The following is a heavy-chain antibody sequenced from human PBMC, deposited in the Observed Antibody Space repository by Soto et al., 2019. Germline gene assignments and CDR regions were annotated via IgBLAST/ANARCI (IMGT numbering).Heavy chain of an antibody. D-gene: IGHD3-22*01. J-gene: IGHJ4*02. V-gene: IGHV2-5*02. CDR3: ASSSGYRIFDC. CDR1: GFSLTTSGVS. Sequence: QITLKESGPPLVKPTQTLTLTCTFSGFSLTTSGVSVGWIRQPPGKALEWLALIFWDDDKRYSPSLKSRLTITKDTSKNLVVLTMTNMDPVDTASYYCASSSGYRIFDCWGQGTLVTVSS. CDR2: IFWDDDK.